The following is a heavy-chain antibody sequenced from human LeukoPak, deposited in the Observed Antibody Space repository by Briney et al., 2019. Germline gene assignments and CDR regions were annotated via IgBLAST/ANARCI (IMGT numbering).Heavy chain of an antibody. CDR3: ARDFGDIVAAFDI. D-gene: IGHD5-12*01. Sequence: GSLRLSCAASGFTFSRHTMNWVRQAPGKGLEWIGYIYDSGRTNYNPSLKSRVTISVDTSKNQFSLKLSSVTAADTAVYYCARDFGDIVAAFDIWGQGTVVTVSA. J-gene: IGHJ3*02. V-gene: IGHV4-59*11. CDR2: IYDSGRT. CDR1: GFTFSRHT.